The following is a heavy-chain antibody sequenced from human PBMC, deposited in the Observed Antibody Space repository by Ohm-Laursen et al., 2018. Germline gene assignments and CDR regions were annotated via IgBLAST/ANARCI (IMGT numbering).Heavy chain of an antibody. V-gene: IGHV1-46*01. J-gene: IGHJ4*02. CDR3: ARDPPQDTSAYYDY. Sequence: ASVKVSCKASGYIFTGYYMHWVRQVPGQGLEWMGLIHPAGGEPNYAQNFQGRVTMTRDTSTSTVYMELTSLRPEDTAVYYCARDPPQDTSAYYDYWGQGTLVTVSS. D-gene: IGHD2-2*01. CDR1: GYIFTGYY. CDR2: IHPAGGEP.